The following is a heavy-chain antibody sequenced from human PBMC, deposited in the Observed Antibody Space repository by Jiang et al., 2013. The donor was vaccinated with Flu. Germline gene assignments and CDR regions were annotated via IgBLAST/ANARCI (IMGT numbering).Heavy chain of an antibody. CDR1: GGTFSSYA. CDR3: ARSGVSSSVSVYYYGMDV. J-gene: IGHJ6*02. D-gene: IGHD6-6*01. Sequence: GAEVKKPGSSVKVSCKASGGTFSSYAISWVRQAPGQGLEWMGGIIPIFGTANYAQKFQGRVTITADESTSTAYMELSSLRSEDTAVYYCARSGVSSSVSVYYYGMDVWGQGTTVTVSS. V-gene: IGHV1-69*01. CDR2: IIPIFGTA.